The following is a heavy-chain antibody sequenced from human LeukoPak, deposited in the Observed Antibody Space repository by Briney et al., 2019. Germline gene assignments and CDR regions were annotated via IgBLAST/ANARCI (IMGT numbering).Heavy chain of an antibody. Sequence: PGGSLRLSCTASGFTFGDYAMSWVRQAPGKGLEWVGFIRSKAYGGTTEYAASVKGRFTISRDDSKSIAYLQMNSPKTEDTAVYYCTRPLEIVVPAANGGYWGQGTLVTVSS. CDR2: IRSKAYGGTT. CDR1: GFTFGDYA. D-gene: IGHD2-2*01. V-gene: IGHV3-49*04. J-gene: IGHJ4*02. CDR3: TRPLEIVVPAANGGY.